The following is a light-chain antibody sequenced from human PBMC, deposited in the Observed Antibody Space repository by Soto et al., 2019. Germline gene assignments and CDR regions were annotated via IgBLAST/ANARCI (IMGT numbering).Light chain of an antibody. Sequence: EIVLTQSPGTLSLSPGERATLSCRASQSVNNNYLAWYQQRRGQAPRLLIYGASTRATGIPDRFSGGGSGTDFTLTISRLEPEDFAVYCCQQHASSPRTFGQGTKVEIK. CDR1: QSVNNNY. CDR3: QQHASSPRT. CDR2: GAS. J-gene: IGKJ1*01. V-gene: IGKV3-20*01.